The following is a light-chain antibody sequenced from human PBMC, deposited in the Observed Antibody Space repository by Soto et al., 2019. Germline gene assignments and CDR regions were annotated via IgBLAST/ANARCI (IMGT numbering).Light chain of an antibody. CDR1: SSDVGGYNF. J-gene: IGLJ3*02. CDR2: AVT. V-gene: IGLV2-8*01. Sequence: QSALTQPPSASVSPGQSVTISCTGTSSDVGGYNFVSWYQQHPGKAPKLMIYAVTKRPSGVPDRFSGSKSGNTASLTVSGLQAEDEADYYCASYAGGGIWVFGGGTKLTVL. CDR3: ASYAGGGIWV.